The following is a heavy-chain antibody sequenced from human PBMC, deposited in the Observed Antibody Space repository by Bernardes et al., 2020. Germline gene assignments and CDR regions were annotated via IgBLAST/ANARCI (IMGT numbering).Heavy chain of an antibody. D-gene: IGHD5-18*01. CDR2: ISGSGATT. V-gene: IGHV3-23*01. CDR3: AKVHVDTAMVMAFDF. CDR1: GFTFSTYA. J-gene: IGHJ4*02. Sequence: GSLRLSCAASGFTFSTYAMSWVRQAPGKGLEWVSGISGSGATTYYVDSVKGRFTISRDNSKNTLYLQMNSLRAEDTGVYYCAKVHVDTAMVMAFDFWGQGTLVTVSS.